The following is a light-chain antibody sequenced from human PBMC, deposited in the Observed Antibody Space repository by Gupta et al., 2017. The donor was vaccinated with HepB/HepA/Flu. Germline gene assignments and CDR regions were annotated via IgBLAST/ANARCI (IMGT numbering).Light chain of an antibody. CDR3: QQRRSWPVS. J-gene: IGKJ4*01. V-gene: IGKV3-11*01. Sequence: DIVSTQSPAPLSLSPGERATLVCRASQGFSRTLARYPQNPGQSPRILIYNTSNRATGIPARFRGSGSGTDFTLTISSLEPEDFAVDYCQQRRSWPVSFGGGTKVEIK. CDR2: NTS. CDR1: QGFSRT.